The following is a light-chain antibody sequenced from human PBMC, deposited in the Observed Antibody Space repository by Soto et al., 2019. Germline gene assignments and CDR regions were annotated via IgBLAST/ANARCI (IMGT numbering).Light chain of an antibody. CDR1: QSVNNNQ. CDR2: GAS. CDR3: QEYFTSSQT. J-gene: IGKJ1*01. V-gene: IGKV3-20*01. Sequence: EVVLTQSPGTLSLSPGERATLSCRASQSVNNNQLAWYQQKPGQAPWLLIYGASNRATGIPDRFSGSGSGTDFTLTIARLEPEDFAVFYCQEYFTSSQTFGQGTKVEIK.